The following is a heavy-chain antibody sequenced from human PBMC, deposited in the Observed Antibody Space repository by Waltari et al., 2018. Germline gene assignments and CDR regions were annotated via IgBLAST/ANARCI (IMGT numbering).Heavy chain of an antibody. CDR3: ARDLWYDSSGYGY. Sequence: EVQLVESGGGLIQPGGSLRLSCAASGFTVSSNYMSWVRQAPGKGMEWVSGIYSGGSTYYADSVKGRFTISRDNSKNTLYLQMNSLRAEDTAVYYCARDLWYDSSGYGYWGQGTLVTVSS. CDR1: GFTVSSNY. J-gene: IGHJ4*02. V-gene: IGHV3-53*01. CDR2: IYSGGST. D-gene: IGHD3-22*01.